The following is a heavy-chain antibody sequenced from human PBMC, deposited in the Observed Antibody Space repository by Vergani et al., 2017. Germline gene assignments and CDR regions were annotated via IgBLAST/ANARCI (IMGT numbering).Heavy chain of an antibody. CDR3: ARDLLPNYDFWSGYSHAYYYYYGMDV. Sequence: ELQLVESGGGLVQPGGSLRRSCAASGFTFSSYWMHWVRQAPGKGLVWVSRINSDGSSTSYADSVKGRFTISRDNAKNTLYLQMNSLRAEDTAVYYCARDLLPNYDFWSGYSHAYYYYYGMDVWGQGTTVTVSS. J-gene: IGHJ6*02. D-gene: IGHD3-3*01. V-gene: IGHV3-74*01. CDR1: GFTFSSYW. CDR2: INSDGSST.